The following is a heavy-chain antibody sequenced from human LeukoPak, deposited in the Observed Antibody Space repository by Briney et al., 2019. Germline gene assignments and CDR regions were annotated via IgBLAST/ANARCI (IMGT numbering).Heavy chain of an antibody. D-gene: IGHD4-17*01. CDR2: IDSGGST. CDR1: GITVSSHY. V-gene: IGHV3-66*01. CDR3: ARTYGDYDYYYGMDV. J-gene: IGHJ6*01. Sequence: GGSLRLSCAASGITVSSHYMTWFRQAPGKGLEWVSVIDSGGSTNSADSVKGRFSVSRDNSKNTLYLQMNSLRVEDTAVYYCARTYGDYDYYYGMDVWGQGTTVTVSS.